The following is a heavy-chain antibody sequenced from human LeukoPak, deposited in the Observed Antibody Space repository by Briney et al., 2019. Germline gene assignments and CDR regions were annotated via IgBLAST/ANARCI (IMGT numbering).Heavy chain of an antibody. J-gene: IGHJ4*02. CDR3: ARARHYYDSSGYYPFDY. V-gene: IGHV4-34*01. D-gene: IGHD3-22*01. Sequence: SETLSLTCAVYGGSFSGYYWSWIRQPPGKGLEWIGEINHSGSTNYNPSLKSRVTISVDTSKNQFSLKLSSVTAADTAVYYCARARHYYDSSGYYPFDYWGQGTLVTVSS. CDR2: INHSGST. CDR1: GGSFSGYY.